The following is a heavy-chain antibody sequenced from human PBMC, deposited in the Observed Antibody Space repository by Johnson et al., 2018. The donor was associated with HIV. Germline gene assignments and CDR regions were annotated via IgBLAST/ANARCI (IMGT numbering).Heavy chain of an antibody. V-gene: IGHV3-30-3*01. D-gene: IGHD2-21*01. CDR3: AKANTDCGGDCYQADAFDI. J-gene: IGHJ3*02. CDR2: ISYDGSNK. Sequence: QVQLVESGGGVVQPGRSLRLSCAASGFTFSSYAMHWVRQAPGKGLEWVAVISYDGSNKYYAYSVKGRFTISIDNSKNTLYLQMSRLRAEDTAVYYCAKANTDCGGDCYQADAFDIWGQGTMVTVSS. CDR1: GFTFSSYA.